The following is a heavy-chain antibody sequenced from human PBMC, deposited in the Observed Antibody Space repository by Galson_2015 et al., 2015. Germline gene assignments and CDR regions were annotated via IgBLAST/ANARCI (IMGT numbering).Heavy chain of an antibody. D-gene: IGHD2-15*01. Sequence: SLRLSCAASGFTFKNYVMNWVRQAPGQGPEWVASISGSGDRTYYADSVKGRFTISRDDSKNTAYLQMNSLKTEDTAVYYCTSRNCSGGSCYSYYYYGMDVWGQGTTVTVSS. CDR3: TSRNCSGGSCYSYYYYGMDV. J-gene: IGHJ6*02. V-gene: IGHV3-23*01. CDR2: ISGSGDRT. CDR1: GFTFKNYV.